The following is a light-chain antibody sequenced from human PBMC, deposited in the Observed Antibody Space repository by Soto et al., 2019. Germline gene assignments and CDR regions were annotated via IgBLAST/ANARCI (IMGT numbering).Light chain of an antibody. Sequence: EIVLTQSPGTLSLSPGERATLSCRASQSVSSNLAWYQQKPGQAPRLLIYGASTRATGIPARFSGSGSGTEFTLTISSLQSEDFAVYYCQQYNNWPPWTFGQGTKVHIK. J-gene: IGKJ1*01. V-gene: IGKV3-15*01. CDR2: GAS. CDR1: QSVSSN. CDR3: QQYNNWPPWT.